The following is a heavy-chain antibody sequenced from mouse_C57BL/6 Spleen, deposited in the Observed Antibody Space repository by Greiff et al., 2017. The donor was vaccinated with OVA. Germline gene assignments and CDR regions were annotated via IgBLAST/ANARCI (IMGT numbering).Heavy chain of an antibody. CDR2: ISSGGDYI. Sequence: VQLVESGDGLVKPGGSLKLSCAASGFTFSSYAMSWVRQTPEKRLEWVAYISSGGDYIYYADTVKGRFTISRDNARNTLYLQMSSLKSEDTAMYYCTGGIRDYAMDYWGQGTSVTVSS. V-gene: IGHV5-9-1*02. D-gene: IGHD2-4*01. CDR1: GFTFSSYA. J-gene: IGHJ4*01. CDR3: TGGIRDYAMDY.